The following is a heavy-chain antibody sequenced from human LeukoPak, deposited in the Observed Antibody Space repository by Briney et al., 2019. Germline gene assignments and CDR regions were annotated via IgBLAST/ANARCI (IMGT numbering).Heavy chain of an antibody. D-gene: IGHD6-13*01. CDR3: ARGVPAAGAKWFDP. V-gene: IGHV4-4*02. J-gene: IGHJ5*02. CDR2: VYHSGAT. CDR1: GGSITSGNW. Sequence: SGTLSLTCAVSGGSITSGNWWTLVRQPPGKGLEWIGEVYHSGATNYNPSLKTRVTISVDKSKNEFSLALTSLNAADTAVYYCARGVPAAGAKWFDPWGQGSLVTVSS.